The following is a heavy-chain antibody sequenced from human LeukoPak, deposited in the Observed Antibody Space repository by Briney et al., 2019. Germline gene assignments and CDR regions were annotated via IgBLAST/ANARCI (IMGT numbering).Heavy chain of an antibody. Sequence: SVKVSCKASGGTFSSYAISWVRQAPGQGLEWMGGIIPIFGTANYAQKFQGRVTITTDESTSTAYMELSSLRSEDTAVYYCARQRVGATPIDYWGQGTLVTVSS. D-gene: IGHD1-26*01. J-gene: IGHJ4*02. CDR1: GGTFSSYA. CDR2: IIPIFGTA. CDR3: ARQRVGATPIDY. V-gene: IGHV1-69*05.